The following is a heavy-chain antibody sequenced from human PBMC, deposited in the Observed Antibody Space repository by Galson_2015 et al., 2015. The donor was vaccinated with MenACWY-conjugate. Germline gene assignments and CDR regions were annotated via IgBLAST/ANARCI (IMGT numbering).Heavy chain of an antibody. CDR1: GFTFSTYW. Sequence: LRLSCAPSGFTFSTYWMHWVRQAPGKGLEWVSRIDPDGSTTDYAESMKGRFTISRDNAKNTLFLQIHSLRVEDTAVYYCATAGSYRFDYWGQGALVTISS. CDR3: ATAGSYRFDY. J-gene: IGHJ4*02. V-gene: IGHV3-74*01. D-gene: IGHD1-26*01. CDR2: IDPDGSTT.